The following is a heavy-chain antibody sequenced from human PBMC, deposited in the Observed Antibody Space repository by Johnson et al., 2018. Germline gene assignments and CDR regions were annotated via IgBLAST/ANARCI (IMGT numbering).Heavy chain of an antibody. V-gene: IGHV3-30*03. CDR1: GFTFSNYG. CDR3: AREPAYGGYIYYFDY. D-gene: IGHD5-12*01. J-gene: IGHJ4*02. Sequence: QVQLVESGGGVVQPGRSLRLSCAASGFTFSNYGMHWVRQAPGKGLEWVAVISYDGSNKYYVDSVKGRFTSSRDNSKNTLYLQMNTLRPEDTAVYYCAREPAYGGYIYYFDYWGQGTLVTVSS. CDR2: ISYDGSNK.